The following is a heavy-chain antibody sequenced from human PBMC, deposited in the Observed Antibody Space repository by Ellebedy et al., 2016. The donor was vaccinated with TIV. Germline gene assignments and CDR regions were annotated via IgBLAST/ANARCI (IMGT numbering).Heavy chain of an antibody. D-gene: IGHD3-10*01. Sequence: MPSETLSLTCSVSGSSISSGYFWGWIRQPPGRGLEWIGSIYHSGYTYYSPSLKSRVPMSVDTSKNQFSLRLSSVTAADTAVYYWARYGEGRSDYWGPGTLVTVSS. J-gene: IGHJ4*02. CDR3: ARYGEGRSDY. CDR1: GSSISSGYF. V-gene: IGHV4-38-2*01. CDR2: IYHSGYT.